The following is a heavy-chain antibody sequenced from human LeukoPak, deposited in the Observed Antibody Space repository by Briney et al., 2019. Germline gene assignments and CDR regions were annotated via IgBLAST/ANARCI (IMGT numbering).Heavy chain of an antibody. CDR3: ARDLGYSSGWEYLPLDY. V-gene: IGHV6-1*01. J-gene: IGHJ4*02. D-gene: IGHD6-19*01. CDR2: TYYRSKWYN. Sequence: SQTLSLTCAISGDSVSSNSAAWNWIRQSLSRGLEWLGRTYYRSKWYNDYAVSVKSRITINPDTSKNQFSLQLNSVTPEDTAVYYCARDLGYSSGWEYLPLDYWGQGTLVTVSS. CDR1: GDSVSSNSAA.